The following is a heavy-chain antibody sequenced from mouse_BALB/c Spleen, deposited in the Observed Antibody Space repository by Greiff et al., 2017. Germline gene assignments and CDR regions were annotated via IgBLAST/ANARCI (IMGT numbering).Heavy chain of an antibody. D-gene: IGHD1-1*01. CDR1: GFNIKDTY. Sequence: DVQLQESGAELVKPGASVKLSCTASGFNIKDTYMHWVKQRPEQGLEWIGRIDPANGNTKYDPKFQGKATITADTSSNTAYLQLSSLTSEDTAVYYCAVITTVVHFDYWGQGTTLTVSS. J-gene: IGHJ2*01. V-gene: IGHV14-3*02. CDR3: AVITTVVHFDY. CDR2: IDPANGNT.